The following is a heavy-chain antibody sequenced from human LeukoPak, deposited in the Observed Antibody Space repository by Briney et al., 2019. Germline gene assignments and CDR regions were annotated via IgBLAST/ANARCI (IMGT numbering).Heavy chain of an antibody. CDR3: ARAGWFGEFYGPLDY. Sequence: SETLSLTCAVYGGSFSRYSWNWIRQPPGKGLEWIGEVNHSGSANYNPSLKSRVTLSVDTSKNQFSVKVTSVTAADTAVYYCARAGWFGEFYGPLDYWGQGSLVTVSS. J-gene: IGHJ4*02. CDR1: GGSFSRYS. CDR2: VNHSGSA. D-gene: IGHD3-10*01. V-gene: IGHV4-34*01.